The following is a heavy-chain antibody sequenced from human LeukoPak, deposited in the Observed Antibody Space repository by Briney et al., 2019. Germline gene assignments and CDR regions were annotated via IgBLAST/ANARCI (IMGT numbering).Heavy chain of an antibody. CDR3: ARLNVVVVAATEGWFDP. CDR1: GYSFTSYW. J-gene: IGHJ5*02. D-gene: IGHD2-15*01. Sequence: GESLKISCKGSGYSFTSYWIGWVRQMPGKGLEWMGIIYPGDSDTRYSPSFQGQVTISADKSISTAYLQWSSLKASDTAMYYCARLNVVVVAATEGWFDPWGQGTLVTVSS. CDR2: IYPGDSDT. V-gene: IGHV5-51*01.